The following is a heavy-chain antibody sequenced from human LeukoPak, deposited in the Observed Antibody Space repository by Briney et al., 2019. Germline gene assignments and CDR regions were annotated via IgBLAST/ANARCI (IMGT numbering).Heavy chain of an antibody. CDR3: AKDFSGTYYYFDY. D-gene: IGHD1-26*01. CDR1: GFTFSSYG. Sequence: GGSLRLSCAASGFTFSSYGTHWVRQAPGKGLEWVAVISYDGSNKYYADSVKGRFTISRDNSKNTLYLQMNSLRAEDTAVYYCAKDFSGTYYYFDYWGQGTLVTVSS. J-gene: IGHJ4*02. CDR2: ISYDGSNK. V-gene: IGHV3-30*18.